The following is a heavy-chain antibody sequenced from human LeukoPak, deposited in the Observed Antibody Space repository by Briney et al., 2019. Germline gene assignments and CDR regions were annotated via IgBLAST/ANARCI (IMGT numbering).Heavy chain of an antibody. J-gene: IGHJ4*02. CDR1: GLTFSSYS. CDR3: AKGDKPVIAMVKFDY. V-gene: IGHV3-48*01. CDR2: ISSSGTTM. Sequence: PGGSLRLSCAASGLTFSSYSMYWVRQAPGKGLEWVSYISSSGTTMYYADSVKGRFTISRDNAMNSLYLQMNSLRAEDTAVYYCAKGDKPVIAMVKFDYWGQGTLVTVSS. D-gene: IGHD5-18*01.